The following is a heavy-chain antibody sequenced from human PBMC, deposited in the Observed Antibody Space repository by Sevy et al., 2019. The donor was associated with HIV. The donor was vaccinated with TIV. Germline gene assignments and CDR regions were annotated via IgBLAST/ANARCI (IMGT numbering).Heavy chain of an antibody. V-gene: IGHV1-2*06. CDR3: ARDRLSYYGSGPADY. D-gene: IGHD3-10*01. Sequence: ASVKVSCKASRFTLTGYYIHWMRKAPRQGFERMGRINPNTGGSNYAQKFQGRITLTANTSVNAGYTELSGLTSDDTAVYYCARDRLSYYGSGPADYWGQGTLVTVSS. CDR2: INPNTGGS. J-gene: IGHJ4*02. CDR1: RFTLTGYY.